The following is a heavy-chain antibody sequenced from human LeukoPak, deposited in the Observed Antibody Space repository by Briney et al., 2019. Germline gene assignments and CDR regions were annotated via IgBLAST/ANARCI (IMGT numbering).Heavy chain of an antibody. CDR1: GFTFSSYS. CDR2: ISSSSYI. J-gene: IGHJ3*02. V-gene: IGHV3-21*01. CDR3: ARDFPDYYDSSGYYYRDAFDI. Sequence: PGGSLRLSCAASGFTFSSYSMNWVRQAPGKGLEWVSSISSSSYIYYADSVKGRFTISRDNAKNSLYLQMNSLRAEDTAVYYRARDFPDYYDSSGYYYRDAFDIWGQGTMVTVSS. D-gene: IGHD3-22*01.